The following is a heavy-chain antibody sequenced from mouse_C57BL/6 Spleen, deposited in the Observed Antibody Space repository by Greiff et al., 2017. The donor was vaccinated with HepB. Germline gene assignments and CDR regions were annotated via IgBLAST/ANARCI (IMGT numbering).Heavy chain of an antibody. J-gene: IGHJ4*01. CDR1: GFTFSDYG. CDR3: ARQRGTKGSYYAMDY. CDR2: ISNLAYSI. D-gene: IGHD3-3*01. Sequence: EVQLVESGGGLVQPGGSLKLSCAASGFTFSDYGMAWVRQAPRKGPEWVAFISNLAYSIYYADTVTGRFTISRENAKNTLYLEMSSLRSEDTAMYYCARQRGTKGSYYAMDYWGQGTSVTVSS. V-gene: IGHV5-15*01.